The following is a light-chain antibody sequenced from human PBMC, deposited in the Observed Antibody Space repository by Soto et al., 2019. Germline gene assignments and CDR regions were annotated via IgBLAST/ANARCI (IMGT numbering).Light chain of an antibody. Sequence: DIVVTQSPCALSSSIGERATLSCRASQSVISNYLAWYQQKPGQAPRLLIYGASSRATGIPDRFSGSGSGTDFTLTISSLEPEDFAVYYCQQNFSSLWTFGQGTKVDI. CDR3: QQNFSSLWT. CDR2: GAS. J-gene: IGKJ1*01. CDR1: QSVISNY. V-gene: IGKV3-20*01.